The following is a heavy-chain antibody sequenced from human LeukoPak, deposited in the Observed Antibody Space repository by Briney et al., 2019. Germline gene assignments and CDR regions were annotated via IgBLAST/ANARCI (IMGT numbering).Heavy chain of an antibody. V-gene: IGHV1-69*05. CDR2: IIPIFGTA. Sequence: ASVKVSCKASGGTFSSYAISWVRQAPGQGLEWMGGIIPIFGTANYAQKFQGRVTITTDESTSTAYMELSSLRSEDTAVYYCARDRVPGPRRWFGGAQWDYWGQGTLVTVSS. J-gene: IGHJ4*02. D-gene: IGHD3-10*01. CDR1: GGTFSSYA. CDR3: ARDRVPGPRRWFGGAQWDY.